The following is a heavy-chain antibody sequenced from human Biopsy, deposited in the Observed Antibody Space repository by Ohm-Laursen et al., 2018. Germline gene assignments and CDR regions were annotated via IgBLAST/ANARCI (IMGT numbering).Heavy chain of an antibody. D-gene: IGHD1-26*01. CDR3: ARHAPSYSGSYWRYFDL. J-gene: IGHJ2*01. CDR1: GGSISGSS. Sequence: SETLSLPCTVSGGSISGSSWSWIRQPPGKGLEWIGYIYYTGSTNYNPALKSRVTLSLDTSMNHLPLRLTSVTAAETAVYYCARHAPSYSGSYWRYFDLWGRGTLVTVSS. V-gene: IGHV4-59*08. CDR2: IYYTGST.